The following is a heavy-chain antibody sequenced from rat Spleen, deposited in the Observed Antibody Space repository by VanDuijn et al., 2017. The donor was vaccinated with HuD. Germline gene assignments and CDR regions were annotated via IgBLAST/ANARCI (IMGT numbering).Heavy chain of an antibody. CDR2: IRYDGGST. V-gene: IGHV5-20*01. D-gene: IGHD1-12*02. Sequence: EVQLVESGGGLVQPGRSLKLSCAASGFTFSANYMAWVRQAPTKGLEWVASIRYDGGSTYYRDSVKGRLTISRDNAKSSLYLQMDSLRSEDTATYYCTRLPYYYDGSYYYYFDYWGQGVMVTVSS. CDR3: TRLPYYYDGSYYYYFDY. J-gene: IGHJ2*01. CDR1: GFTFSANY.